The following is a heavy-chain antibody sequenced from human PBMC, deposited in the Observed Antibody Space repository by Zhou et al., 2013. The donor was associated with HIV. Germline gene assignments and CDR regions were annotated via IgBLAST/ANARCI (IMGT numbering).Heavy chain of an antibody. V-gene: IGHV1-18*01. J-gene: IGHJ4*02. CDR2: ISPYTDNT. CDR3: ASPLESTRDSLGY. D-gene: IGHD3-16*01. CDR1: GYIFTSYG. Sequence: QVQLVQSGSEVKRPGASVKVSCKASGYIFTSYGISWVRQVPGQGLEWMGWISPYTDNTNYAQKFQGRVTMTAETTTRTAYMELRSLRSDDTAVYYCASPLESTRDSLGYWGQGTLVTVSS.